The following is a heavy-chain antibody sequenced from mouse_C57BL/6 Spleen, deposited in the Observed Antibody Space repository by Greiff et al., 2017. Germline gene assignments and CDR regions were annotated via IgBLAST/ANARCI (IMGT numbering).Heavy chain of an antibody. CDR2: IDPSDSYT. CDR3: ARGRLRGFAY. CDR1: GYTFTSYW. D-gene: IGHD2-4*01. Sequence: VQLQQPGAELVKPGASVKLSCKASGYTFTSYWMQWVKQRPGQGLEWIGEIDPSDSYTNSNQKFKGKATLTVDTSSSTAYMQLSSLTSEDSAVYYCARGRLRGFAYWGQGTLVTVSA. V-gene: IGHV1-50*01. J-gene: IGHJ3*01.